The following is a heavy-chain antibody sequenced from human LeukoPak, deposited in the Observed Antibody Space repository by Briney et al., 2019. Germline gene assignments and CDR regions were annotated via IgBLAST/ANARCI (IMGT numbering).Heavy chain of an antibody. D-gene: IGHD6-19*01. CDR2: IYYSGST. J-gene: IGHJ4*02. V-gene: IGHV4-59*01. CDR1: GGSISSYY. Sequence: PSETLSLTCTVSGGSISSYYWSWIRQPPGKGLEWIGYIYYSGSTNYNPSLKSRVTISVDTSKNQFSLKPSSVTAADTAVYYCARGLSIAVAGTWIYWGQGTLVTVSS. CDR3: ARGLSIAVAGTWIY.